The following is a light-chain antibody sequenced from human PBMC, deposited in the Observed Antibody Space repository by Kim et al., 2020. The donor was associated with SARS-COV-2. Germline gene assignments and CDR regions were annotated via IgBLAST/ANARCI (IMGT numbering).Light chain of an antibody. V-gene: IGKV3-15*01. J-gene: IGKJ4*01. CDR3: QQYNNWPPLT. CDR1: QSVSSN. CDR2: GAS. Sequence: VTPGERATRACRASQSVSSNLAWYQQTPGQAPRLLIYGASTRATGIPARFSGSGSGTEFTLTISSLQSEDFAVYYCQQYNNWPPLTFGGGTKLEI.